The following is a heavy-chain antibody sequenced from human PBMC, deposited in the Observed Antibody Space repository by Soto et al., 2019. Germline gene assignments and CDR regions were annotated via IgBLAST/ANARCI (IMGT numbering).Heavy chain of an antibody. CDR2: INAGNGNT. Sequence: QVQLVQSGAEVKKPGASVKVSCKASGYTFTSYAMHWVRHAPGQRLEWMGWINAGNGNTKYSQKFQGRVTITRDTSASTAYMELSSLRSEDTAVYYCARGPHDLYYYGMDVWGQGTTVTVSS. J-gene: IGHJ6*02. V-gene: IGHV1-3*01. CDR1: GYTFTSYA. CDR3: ARGPHDLYYYGMDV.